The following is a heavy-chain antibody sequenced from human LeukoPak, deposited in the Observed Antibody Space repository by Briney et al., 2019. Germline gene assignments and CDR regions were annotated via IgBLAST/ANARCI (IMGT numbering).Heavy chain of an antibody. Sequence: SVKVSCKASGGTFSSYAISWVRQAPGQGLEWMGGIIPIFGTADYAQKFQGRVTITTDESTSTAYMELSSLRSEDTAVYYCARAKGRWTNYYDSSGGYYYYMDVWGKGTTVTASS. CDR3: ARAKGRWTNYYDSSGGYYYYMDV. CDR2: IIPIFGTA. V-gene: IGHV1-69*05. D-gene: IGHD3-22*01. CDR1: GGTFSSYA. J-gene: IGHJ6*03.